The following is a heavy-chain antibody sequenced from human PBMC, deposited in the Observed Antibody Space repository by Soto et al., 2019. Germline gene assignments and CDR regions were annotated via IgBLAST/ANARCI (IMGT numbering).Heavy chain of an antibody. Sequence: TLSRTCTFSGASITFGGYSWSWIRQTPGKGLEWIGYINHLETTFYNPSFESRLTLSIDRAKNQFSLKLHSMSAADRAVYFCARGGGSDSFDYWGQGILVTVSS. CDR1: GASITFGGYS. D-gene: IGHD1-26*01. V-gene: IGHV4-30-2*01. CDR3: ARGGGSDSFDY. J-gene: IGHJ4*02. CDR2: INHLETT.